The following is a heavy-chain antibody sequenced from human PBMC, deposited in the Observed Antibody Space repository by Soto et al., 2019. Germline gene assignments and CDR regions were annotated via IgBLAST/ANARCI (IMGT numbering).Heavy chain of an antibody. CDR2: ISSSSSYI. Sequence: GGSLRLSCAASGFTFSSYSMNWVRQAPGKGLEWVSSISSSSSYIYYADSVKGRFTISRDNAKDSLYLQMNSLRDEDTAVYFCARCSRNSCYSYGVDVWGQGATVTVSS. J-gene: IGHJ6*02. D-gene: IGHD2-15*01. CDR3: ARCSRNSCYSYGVDV. V-gene: IGHV3-21*01. CDR1: GFTFSSYS.